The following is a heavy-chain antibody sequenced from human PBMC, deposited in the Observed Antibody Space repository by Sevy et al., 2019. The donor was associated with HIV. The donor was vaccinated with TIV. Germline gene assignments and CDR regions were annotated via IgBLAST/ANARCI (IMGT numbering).Heavy chain of an antibody. J-gene: IGHJ4*02. CDR2: IRQDGSEK. V-gene: IGHV3-7*01. CDR1: GFSFRSYW. D-gene: IGHD2-21*02. Sequence: GGSLRLSCAASGFSFRSYWMSWVRQAPGKGLEWVANIRQDGSEKYDVHFVKGRFTISRDNAENSLYLQMNSLRAEDTAVYYCARKMELLVPDYWGQGTLVTVSS. CDR3: ARKMELLVPDY.